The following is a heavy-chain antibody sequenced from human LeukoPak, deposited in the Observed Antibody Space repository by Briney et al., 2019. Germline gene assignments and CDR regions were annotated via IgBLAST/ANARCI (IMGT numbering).Heavy chain of an antibody. CDR2: INPNSGGT. D-gene: IGHD3-3*01. CDR1: GYTFTGYY. Sequence: GASVKVSCKASGYTFTGYYMHWVRQAPGQGLEWMGRINPNSGGTNYAQKFQGRVTMTRDTSISTAYMELSRLRSDDTAVYYCARVLNDFWSGYPTKFDYWGQGTLVTVCS. CDR3: ARVLNDFWSGYPTKFDY. J-gene: IGHJ4*02. V-gene: IGHV1-2*06.